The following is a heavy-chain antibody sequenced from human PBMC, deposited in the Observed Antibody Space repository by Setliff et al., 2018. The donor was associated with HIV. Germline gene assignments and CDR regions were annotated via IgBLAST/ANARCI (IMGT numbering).Heavy chain of an antibody. V-gene: IGHV4-31*03. CDR1: GGSISSGVYY. CDR3: ARVCPPVRYNFWSGYYPKAGYFDY. J-gene: IGHJ4*02. Sequence: SETLSLTCTVSGGSISSGVYYWSWIRHHPGKGLEWIGYIHYSGSIYYNPSLKSRVTISVDTSKNQFSLKLSSVTAADTAVYYCARVCPPVRYNFWSGYYPKAGYFDYWGQGALVTVS. D-gene: IGHD3-3*01. CDR2: IHYSGSI.